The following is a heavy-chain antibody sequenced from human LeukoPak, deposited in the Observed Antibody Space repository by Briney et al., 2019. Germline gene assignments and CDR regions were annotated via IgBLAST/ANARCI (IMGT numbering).Heavy chain of an antibody. CDR1: GFTFSNYW. D-gene: IGHD3-22*01. Sequence: PGGSLRLSCAASGFTFSNYWMHWARQAPGKGLVWVSYINTDGSSTKYADSVKGRFTISRDNAKNTLSLQMNSLSAEDTAVYYCARELGVVVIGDAFDMWGQGTMVTVSS. CDR3: ARELGVVVIGDAFDM. CDR2: INTDGSST. J-gene: IGHJ3*02. V-gene: IGHV3-74*03.